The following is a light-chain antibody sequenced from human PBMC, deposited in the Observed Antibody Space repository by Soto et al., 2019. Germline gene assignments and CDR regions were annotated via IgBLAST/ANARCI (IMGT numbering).Light chain of an antibody. CDR2: DAS. J-gene: IGKJ2*02. V-gene: IGKV1-5*01. CDR1: QSIGSW. CDR3: QQYKSYSPCT. Sequence: DIQMTQSPSTLSASVGDRVTITCRASQSIGSWLAWYQQKPGEAPNLLIYDASTLKSGVPSRFSGSGSGTEFTLTISSLQPDDFATYYRQQYKSYSPCTFGQGTKLEIK.